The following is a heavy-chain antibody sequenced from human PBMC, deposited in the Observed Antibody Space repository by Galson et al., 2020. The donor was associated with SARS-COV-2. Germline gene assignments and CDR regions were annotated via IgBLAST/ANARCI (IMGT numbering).Heavy chain of an antibody. CDR3: AGEDSSSSANYHGMDV. D-gene: IGHD6-6*01. J-gene: IGHJ6*02. Sequence: GGSLRLSCTASRFTLSSYWMSWVRQAPGKGLEWVANIKEDGSEKHYVDIVKGQFTISRDNAKNSMYLQMNSLRAEDTAVYNCAGEDSSSSANYHGMDVWGQGTTVIVSS. CDR1: RFTLSSYW. V-gene: IGHV3-7*03. CDR2: IKEDGSEK.